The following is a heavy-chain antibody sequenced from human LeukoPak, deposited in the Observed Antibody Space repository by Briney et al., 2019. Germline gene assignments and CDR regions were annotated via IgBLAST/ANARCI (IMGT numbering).Heavy chain of an antibody. J-gene: IGHJ1*01. CDR3: AKDLSAGLPTEYTQE. CDR2: ITGSGGST. D-gene: IGHD1-1*01. CDR1: GVSFSNYA. V-gene: IGHV3-23*01. Sequence: GGSLTLSCTPSGVSFSNYAMCWGCQAPGKGLELVSTITGSGGSTYYADSVKGRFTISRDNSKSTLSLQMNSLRTEDTAMYYFAKDLSAGLPTEYTQEWGQGTQVTVSS.